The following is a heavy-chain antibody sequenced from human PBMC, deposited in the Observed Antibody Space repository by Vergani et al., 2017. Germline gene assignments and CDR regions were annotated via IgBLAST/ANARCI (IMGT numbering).Heavy chain of an antibody. V-gene: IGHV3-33*01. CDR1: GFSFSSFG. CDR2: IHYNGSHE. Sequence: QVQLVESGGGVVQPGRSLRLFCAASGFSFSSFGFHLVRPAPGKGLEWVAFIHYNGSHEYYIDSVKGRFTISRDNSKNTLILQMNGLRAEDTAVYYCARDRGCATISCYFSGAFDYWGLGTLVSVSS. CDR3: ARDRGCATISCYFSGAFDY. J-gene: IGHJ4*02. D-gene: IGHD2-2*01.